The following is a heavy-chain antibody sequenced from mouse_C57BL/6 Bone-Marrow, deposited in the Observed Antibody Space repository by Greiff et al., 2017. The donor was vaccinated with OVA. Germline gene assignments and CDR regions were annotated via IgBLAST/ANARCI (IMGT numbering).Heavy chain of an antibody. Sequence: EVKLMESGGGLVKPGGSLKLSCAASGFTFSDYGMHWVRQAPEKGLEWVAYISSGSSTIYYADTVKGRFTISRDNAKNTLFLQMTSLRAEDTAMYYCARNWDAGYFDVWGTGTTVTVSS. V-gene: IGHV5-17*01. CDR3: ARNWDAGYFDV. J-gene: IGHJ1*03. D-gene: IGHD4-1*01. CDR2: ISSGSSTI. CDR1: GFTFSDYG.